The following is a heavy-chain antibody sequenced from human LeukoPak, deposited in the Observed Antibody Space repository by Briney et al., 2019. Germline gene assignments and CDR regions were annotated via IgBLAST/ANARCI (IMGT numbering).Heavy chain of an antibody. V-gene: IGHV4-61*01. Sequence: SETLSLTCTVPGGSFSSGNYYWSWIRQPPGKGLEWIGYIYYSGSTNYNPSLKSRVTISVDTSKNQVSLKLTSVTAADTAVYYCARARPMVFDYWGQGTLVTVSS. J-gene: IGHJ4*02. CDR1: GGSFSSGNYY. D-gene: IGHD3-10*01. CDR3: ARARPMVFDY. CDR2: IYYSGST.